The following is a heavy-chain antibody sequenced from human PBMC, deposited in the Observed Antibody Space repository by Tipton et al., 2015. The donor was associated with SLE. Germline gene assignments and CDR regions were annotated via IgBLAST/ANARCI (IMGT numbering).Heavy chain of an antibody. D-gene: IGHD2-15*01. J-gene: IGHJ6*02. V-gene: IGHV3-64*02. CDR3: ARDNSGDSYYHYGMDV. Sequence: SLRLSCAASGFTLSFYAMHWVRQAPGKGLEHVSSISSNGDTTYYADSVKGRFIISRDNSKNTLYLQMGSLRPDDMAVYYCARDNSGDSYYHYGMDVWGQGTTVTVSS. CDR2: ISSNGDTT. CDR1: GFTLSFYA.